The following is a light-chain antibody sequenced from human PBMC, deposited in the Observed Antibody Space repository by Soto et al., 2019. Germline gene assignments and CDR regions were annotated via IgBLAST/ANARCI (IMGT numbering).Light chain of an antibody. CDR1: SSNIGAGYD. V-gene: IGLV1-40*01. J-gene: IGLJ3*02. CDR2: SNN. Sequence: QSALTQPPSVSGAPGQRVTISCTGTSSNIGAGYDVHWYQQLPGKAPTLLIYSNNDRPSGVPDRFSGSKSGTSASLAITGVQADDGADYYCHSYDSSLSAVVFGGGTKLTVL. CDR3: HSYDSSLSAVV.